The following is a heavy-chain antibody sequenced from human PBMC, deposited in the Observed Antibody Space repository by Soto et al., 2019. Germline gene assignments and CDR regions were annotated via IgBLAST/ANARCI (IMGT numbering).Heavy chain of an antibody. CDR2: ISPFGGAT. D-gene: IGHD4-4*01. CDR3: AKVRGGKTVANFGMDV. J-gene: IGHJ6*02. V-gene: IGHV1-46*01. CDR1: GYSVSNDY. Sequence: ASLTVSCPASGYSVSNDYLHWLRQAPGQGFEWLGLISPFGGATAYAQRFKGRVTVTMDKSSTTFYLEVSSLRSDDTAVYYCAKVRGGKTVANFGMDVWGQGVTVTVSS.